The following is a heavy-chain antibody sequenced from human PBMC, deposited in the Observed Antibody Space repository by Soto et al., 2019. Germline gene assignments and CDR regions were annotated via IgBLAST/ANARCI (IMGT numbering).Heavy chain of an antibody. CDR2: TYYRSKWYN. CDR3: ARAGSSTTSILSYYYYYGMDV. Sequence: SPTLSLTCAISGDSVSSNSAAWNWIRQSPSRGLEWLGRTYYRSKWYNDYAVSVKSRITINPDTSKNQFSLQLNSVTPEDTAVYYCARAGSSTTSILSYYYYYGMDVWGQGTTVTVSS. V-gene: IGHV6-1*01. CDR1: GDSVSSNSAA. D-gene: IGHD2-2*01. J-gene: IGHJ6*02.